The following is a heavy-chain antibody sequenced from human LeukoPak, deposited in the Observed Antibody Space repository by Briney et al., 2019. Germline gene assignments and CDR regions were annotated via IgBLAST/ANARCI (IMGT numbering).Heavy chain of an antibody. CDR3: ARAWGSGSYYNPPFDY. CDR2: ISNSGDTK. Sequence: GGSLRLSCAASGFTFSDFYMSWVRQAPGKGLEWISYISNSGDTKYFADSVKGRFTISRDNAKNSLYLQMNSLRAEDTAVYYCARAWGSGSYYNPPFDYWGQGTLVTVSS. J-gene: IGHJ4*02. V-gene: IGHV3-11*04. D-gene: IGHD3-10*01. CDR1: GFTFSDFY.